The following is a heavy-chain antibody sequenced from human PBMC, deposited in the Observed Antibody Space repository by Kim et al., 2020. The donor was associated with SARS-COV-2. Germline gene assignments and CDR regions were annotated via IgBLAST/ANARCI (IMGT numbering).Heavy chain of an antibody. V-gene: IGHV3-23*01. J-gene: IGHJ4*01. D-gene: IGHD2-21*01. CDR3: ARRESIAWSHLDH. CDR1: GFTFLNHD. Sequence: GGSLRLSCEVSGFTFLNHDMNWVRQAPGRGLEWVSGISGSGVGTYYADPVKGRFTISKDFSKNMLYMDRDDLRVEDTAMYYCARRESIAWSHLDHWGHGTLVTVSS. CDR2: ISGSGVGT.